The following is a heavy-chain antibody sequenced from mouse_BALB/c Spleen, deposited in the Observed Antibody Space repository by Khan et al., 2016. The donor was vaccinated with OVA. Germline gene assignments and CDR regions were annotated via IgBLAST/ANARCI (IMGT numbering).Heavy chain of an antibody. CDR1: GYTFTSFY. CDR3: SRGGYGSHFAY. CDR2: INPNNGGT. D-gene: IGHD1-1*01. J-gene: IGHJ3*01. V-gene: IGHV1S81*02. Sequence: QVQLQQPGAELVKPGASVKLSCKASGYTFTSFYMYWVKQRPGQGLEWIGEINPNNGGTNVNEKFKSKATLTVDKSSSTAYMELSSLTSEDSAVYYCSRGGYGSHFAYWGQGTLVTVSA.